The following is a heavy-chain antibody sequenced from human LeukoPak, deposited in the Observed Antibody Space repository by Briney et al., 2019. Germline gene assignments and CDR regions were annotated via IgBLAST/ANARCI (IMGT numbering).Heavy chain of an antibody. J-gene: IGHJ4*02. CDR3: ARRVVVAALGY. D-gene: IGHD2-15*01. V-gene: IGHV4-34*01. Sequence: PSETLSLTCAVYGGSFSGYYWSWIRQPPGKGLEWIGEINHSGSTNYNPSLKSRVTISVDTSKTQFSLKLSSVTAVDTAVYYCARRVVVAALGYWGQGALVTVSS. CDR2: INHSGST. CDR1: GGSFSGYY.